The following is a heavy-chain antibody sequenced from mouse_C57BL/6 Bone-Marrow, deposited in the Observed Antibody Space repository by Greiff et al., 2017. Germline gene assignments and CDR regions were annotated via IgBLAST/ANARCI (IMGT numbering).Heavy chain of an antibody. V-gene: IGHV8-8*01. CDR2: IWWDDDK. J-gene: IGHJ2*01. Sequence: QVTLKESGPWICQPSQTPSLTCSFPGFSLSTFGMGVGWIRQPSGKGLEWLAHIWWDDDKYYNPALKSRLTISKDTSKNQVFLKIANVDTADTATYYCARIARTAQALLLNYWGQGTTLTVSS. CDR1: GFSLSTFGMG. D-gene: IGHD3-2*02. CDR3: ARIARTAQALLLNY.